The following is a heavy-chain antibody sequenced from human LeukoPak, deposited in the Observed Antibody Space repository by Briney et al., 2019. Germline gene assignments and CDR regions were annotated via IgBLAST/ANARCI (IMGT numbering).Heavy chain of an antibody. CDR2: INPNSGGT. CDR3: ARPPSGSKAWFDP. V-gene: IGHV1-2*02. CDR1: GYTFTGCY. D-gene: IGHD6-25*01. Sequence: ASVKVSCKASGYTFTGCYMHWVRQAPGQELEWMGWINPNSGGTNYAQKFQGRVTMTRDTSISTAYMELSRLRSDDTAVYYCARPPSGSKAWFDPWGQGTLVTVSS. J-gene: IGHJ5*02.